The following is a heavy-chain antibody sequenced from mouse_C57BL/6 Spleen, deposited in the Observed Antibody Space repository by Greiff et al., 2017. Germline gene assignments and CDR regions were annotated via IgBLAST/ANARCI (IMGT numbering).Heavy chain of an antibody. Sequence: EVKLVESEGGLVQPGSSMKLSCTASGFTFSDYYMAWVRQVPEKGLEWVANINYDGSSTYYLDSLKSRFIISRDNAKNILYLQMSRLKSEDTATYYCAREDGSFDYWGQGTTLTVSS. V-gene: IGHV5-16*01. CDR1: GFTFSDYY. J-gene: IGHJ2*01. CDR3: AREDGSFDY. D-gene: IGHD1-1*01. CDR2: INYDGSST.